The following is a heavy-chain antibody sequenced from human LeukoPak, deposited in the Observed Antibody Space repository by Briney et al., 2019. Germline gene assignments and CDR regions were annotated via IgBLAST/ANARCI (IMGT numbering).Heavy chain of an antibody. J-gene: IGHJ5*02. CDR3: ARDSTKVVVPAAMGSWFDP. CDR1: GGSISSYY. D-gene: IGHD2-2*01. CDR2: IYTSGST. Sequence: PSETLSLTCTVSGGSISSYYWSWLRQPAGKGLEWIGRIYTSGSTNYNPSLKSRVTMSVDTSKNQFSLKLSSVTAADTAVYCCARDSTKVVVPAAMGSWFDPWGQGTLVTVSS. V-gene: IGHV4-4*07.